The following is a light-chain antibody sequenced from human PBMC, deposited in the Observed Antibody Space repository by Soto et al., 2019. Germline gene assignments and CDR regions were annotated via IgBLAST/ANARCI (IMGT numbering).Light chain of an antibody. Sequence: QSALTQPASVSGSPGQSITISCTGTSSDVGGYNYVSWYQQHPGKAPKLMSYEVRNRPSGISNRFSGSKSGNTASLTISGLQAEDEADYYCTSYTSSSPYVFGTGTKLTVL. J-gene: IGLJ1*01. CDR3: TSYTSSSPYV. V-gene: IGLV2-14*01. CDR1: SSDVGGYNY. CDR2: EVR.